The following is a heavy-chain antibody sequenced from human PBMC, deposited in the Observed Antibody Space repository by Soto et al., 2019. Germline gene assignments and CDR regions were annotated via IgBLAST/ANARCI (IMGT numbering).Heavy chain of an antibody. Sequence: ASVKVSCKASGYTFTSYGISWVRQAPGQGLEWMGWISAYNGNTNYAQKLQGRVTMTTDTSTSTAYMELRSLRSDDTAVYYCARGPALRELPWWSDPWGQGTLVTVSS. CDR3: ARGPALRELPWWSDP. CDR1: GYTFTSYG. D-gene: IGHD2-2*01. J-gene: IGHJ5*02. V-gene: IGHV1-18*01. CDR2: ISAYNGNT.